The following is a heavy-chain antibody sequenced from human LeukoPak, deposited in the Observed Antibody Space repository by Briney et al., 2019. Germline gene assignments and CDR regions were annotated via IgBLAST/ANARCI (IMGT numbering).Heavy chain of an antibody. CDR1: GFTFSTYW. D-gene: IGHD3-9*01. CDR2: INPDGTTT. J-gene: IGHJ4*02. Sequence: KPGGSLRLSCAASGFTFSTYWMHWVRQAPGKGLVWVSRINPDGTTTSYADSVKGRFTISRDNSKNTLYLQMNSLRAEDTAVYYCAKDSTNYDILTGYFGHIDYWGQGTLVTVSS. CDR3: AKDSTNYDILTGYFGHIDY. V-gene: IGHV3-74*01.